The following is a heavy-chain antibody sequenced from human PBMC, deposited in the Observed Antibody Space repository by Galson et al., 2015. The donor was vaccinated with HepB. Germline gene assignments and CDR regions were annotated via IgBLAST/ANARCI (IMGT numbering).Heavy chain of an antibody. D-gene: IGHD6-19*01. CDR3: AKDMEWLVPIYHFDY. Sequence: SLRLSCAASGFTFSSHAMSWVRQAPGKGLEWVSGISGSGGSTHCADSVQGRFTISRDNSKNTLYLQMNSLRAEDTAVYYCAKDMEWLVPIYHFDYWGQGTLLTVSS. CDR2: ISGSGGST. J-gene: IGHJ4*02. CDR1: GFTFSSHA. V-gene: IGHV3-23*01.